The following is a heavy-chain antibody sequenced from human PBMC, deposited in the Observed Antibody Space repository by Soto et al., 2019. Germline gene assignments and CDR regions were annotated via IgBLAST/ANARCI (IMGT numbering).Heavy chain of an antibody. V-gene: IGHV3-21*06. Sequence: EVQLVESGGGLVKPVGSLRLSCNFTFNYYSLNWGRQAPGTGLEWVSAISSGSSYIKYADSVKGRFTISRDNANNLLYLQMSSLRVDDTAVYYCTRDQGGSYDSWFDPWGQGTLVTVSS. CDR2: ISSGSSYI. CDR3: TRDQGGSYDSWFDP. J-gene: IGHJ5*02. CDR1: TFNYYS. D-gene: IGHD1-26*01.